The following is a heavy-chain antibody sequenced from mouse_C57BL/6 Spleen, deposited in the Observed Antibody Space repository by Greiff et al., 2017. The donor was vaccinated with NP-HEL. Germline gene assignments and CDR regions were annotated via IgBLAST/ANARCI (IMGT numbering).Heavy chain of an antibody. CDR2: IDPETGGT. V-gene: IGHV1-15*01. J-gene: IGHJ1*03. CDR3: TREGIYYGYDVGHWYFDV. CDR1: GYTFTDYE. D-gene: IGHD2-2*01. Sequence: QVQLKDSGAELVRPGASVTLSCKASGYTFTDYEMHWVKQTPVHGLEWIGAIDPETGGTAYNQKFKGKAILTADKSSSTAYMELRSLTSEDSAVYYCTREGIYYGYDVGHWYFDVWGTGTTVTVSS.